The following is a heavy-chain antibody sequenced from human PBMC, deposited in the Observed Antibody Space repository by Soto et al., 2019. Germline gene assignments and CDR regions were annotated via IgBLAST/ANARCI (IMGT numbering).Heavy chain of an antibody. J-gene: IGHJ6*02. CDR2: IYPGDSDT. CDR1: GYSFTSDW. Sequence: GECLKSSCKGSGYSFTSDWIGWVRQMPGKGLEWMGIIYPGDSDTRYSPSFQGQVTISADKSISTAYLQWSSLKASDTAMYYCAGGGVRGVITRTRDYYGMDVWGQGTTVTVSS. V-gene: IGHV5-51*01. D-gene: IGHD3-10*01. CDR3: AGGGVRGVITRTRDYYGMDV.